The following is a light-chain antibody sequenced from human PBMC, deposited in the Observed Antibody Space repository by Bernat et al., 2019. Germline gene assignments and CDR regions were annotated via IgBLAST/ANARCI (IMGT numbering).Light chain of an antibody. J-gene: IGLJ2*01. Sequence: QAGLTQPPSVSKGLRQTATLTCTGNSNNVGNQGAAWLQQHQGHPPKLLSYRNNNRPSGISERFSASRSGNTASLTITGLQPEDEADYYCSAWDSSLSDVVLGGGTKLTVL. V-gene: IGLV10-54*04. CDR3: SAWDSSLSDVV. CDR1: SNNVGNQG. CDR2: RNN.